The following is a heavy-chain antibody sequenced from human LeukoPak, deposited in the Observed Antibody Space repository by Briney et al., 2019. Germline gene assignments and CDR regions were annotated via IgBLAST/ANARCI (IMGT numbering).Heavy chain of an antibody. V-gene: IGHV1-2*02. CDR1: GYTFTGYY. D-gene: IGHD5-18*01. J-gene: IGHJ6*02. Sequence: ASVKVSCKASGYTFTGYYMHWVRHAPGQGREWMGWINPNRGGTNYAQKFQGRVTITRDTSISTAYMELSRLRSDDTAVYYCARTAGYSYGPLGYYRSGMAVWGPGTTVTVSS. CDR3: ARTAGYSYGPLGYYRSGMAV. CDR2: INPNRGGT.